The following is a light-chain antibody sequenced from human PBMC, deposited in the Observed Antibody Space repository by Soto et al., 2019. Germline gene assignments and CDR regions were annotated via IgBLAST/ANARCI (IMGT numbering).Light chain of an antibody. CDR3: QQYRDLPQT. V-gene: IGKV3-20*01. CDR1: QSVRSNY. J-gene: IGKJ1*01. CDR2: NSS. Sequence: ETVLTQSPGTLSLSPGERATLSCRASQSVRSNYLAWYQQKPGQAPRLLIYNSSTRATGIPDTFSGSGSGTDFTLTISRLEPEDFALYYCQQYRDLPQTFGQGTKV.